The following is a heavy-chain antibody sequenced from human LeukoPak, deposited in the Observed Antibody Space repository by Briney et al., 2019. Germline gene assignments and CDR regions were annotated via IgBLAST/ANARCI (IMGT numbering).Heavy chain of an antibody. J-gene: IGHJ4*02. CDR2: INHSGST. D-gene: IGHD5-12*01. CDR3: ARGHRGAYGDY. V-gene: IGHV4-34*01. CDR1: GGSFSGYY. Sequence: SETLSLTCAVYGGSFSGYYWSWIRQPPGKGLEWIGEINHSGSTNYNPSLKSRVTISVDTSKNQFSLKLSFVTAADTAVYYCARGHRGAYGDYWGQGTLVTVSS.